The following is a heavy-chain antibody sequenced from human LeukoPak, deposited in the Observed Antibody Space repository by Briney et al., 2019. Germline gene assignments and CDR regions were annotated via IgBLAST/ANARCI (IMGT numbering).Heavy chain of an antibody. CDR1: GGSISSSSYY. CDR3: ARGRCGSGSYYKTCYYYYMDV. Sequence: SETLSLTCTVSGGSISSSSYYWGWIRQPPGKGLEWIGSIYYSGSTYYNPSLKSRVTISVDTSKNQFSLKLSSVTAADTAVYYCARGRCGSGSYYKTCYYYYMDVWGKGTTVTVSS. J-gene: IGHJ6*03. D-gene: IGHD3-10*01. CDR2: IYYSGST. V-gene: IGHV4-39*01.